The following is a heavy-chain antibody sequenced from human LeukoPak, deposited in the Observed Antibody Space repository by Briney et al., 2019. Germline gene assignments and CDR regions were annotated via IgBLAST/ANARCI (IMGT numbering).Heavy chain of an antibody. CDR3: ARNDPWDY. Sequence: GGSLGLSCAAAGFTFTNYEMNWVRQAPGKGLEWVSYISSSGYTIYYADSVKGRFTISRDNAKNSLYLQMNSLRAEDTAVYYCARNDPWDYWGQGSLVTVSS. CDR1: GFTFTNYE. J-gene: IGHJ4*02. CDR2: ISSSGYTI. V-gene: IGHV3-48*03.